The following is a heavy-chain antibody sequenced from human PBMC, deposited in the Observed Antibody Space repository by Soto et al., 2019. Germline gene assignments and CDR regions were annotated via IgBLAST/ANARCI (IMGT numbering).Heavy chain of an antibody. CDR2: INAGNGNT. Sequence: QVQLVQSGAEVKKPGASVKVSCKASGYTFTSYAMHWVRQAPGQRLEWMGWINAGNGNTKYSQKFQGRVTITRDTSASTAYMGLSSLRSEDTAVYYCARVGSGAFDYWGQGTLVTVSS. J-gene: IGHJ4*02. D-gene: IGHD3-10*01. CDR3: ARVGSGAFDY. V-gene: IGHV1-3*01. CDR1: GYTFTSYA.